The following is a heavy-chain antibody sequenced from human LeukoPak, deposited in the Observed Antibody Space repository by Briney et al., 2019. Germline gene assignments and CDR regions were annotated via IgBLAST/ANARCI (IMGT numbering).Heavy chain of an antibody. J-gene: IGHJ4*02. CDR3: AKGFLASCSGTRCYPFDH. CDR1: GFTFSNSA. CDR2: IVGSGANT. D-gene: IGHD2-15*01. Sequence: GGSLRLSWAASGFTFSNSAMNWVRQPPGKGREGVSSIVGSGANTYHADSVKGRFTISSDNSENTVYMQMDSLRVEDTAVYYCAKGFLASCSGTRCYPFDHWGQGTPVTVSS. V-gene: IGHV3-23*01.